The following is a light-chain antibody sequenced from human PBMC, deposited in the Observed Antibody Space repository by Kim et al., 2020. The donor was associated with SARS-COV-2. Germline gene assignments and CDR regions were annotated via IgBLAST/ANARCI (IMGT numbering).Light chain of an antibody. Sequence: SGSLGDRVTSPCRASQSITNSLNGYQKKPERAPELLIYAMSTLQTGVPSRCSGGGYGTDFTLTISRLQADDFATYYCQQSHSFPYTFGQGTKLEI. CDR1: QSITNS. V-gene: IGKV1-39*01. J-gene: IGKJ2*01. CDR3: QQSHSFPYT. CDR2: AMS.